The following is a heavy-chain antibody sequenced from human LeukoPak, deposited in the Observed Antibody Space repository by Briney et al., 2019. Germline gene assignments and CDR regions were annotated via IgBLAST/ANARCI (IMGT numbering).Heavy chain of an antibody. CDR1: GFTFSIYE. J-gene: IGHJ4*02. D-gene: IGHD2-15*01. Sequence: GGTLSLSCTASGFTFSIYEMNWVRQAPGKGPEWVSYISSSGSTKYYADSVKGRFTISRDNAKTSLYLQVNSLRAEDTAVYYCARGSYCSGVSCYYGYWGQGTLVTVSS. V-gene: IGHV3-48*03. CDR3: ARGSYCSGVSCYYGY. CDR2: ISSSGSTK.